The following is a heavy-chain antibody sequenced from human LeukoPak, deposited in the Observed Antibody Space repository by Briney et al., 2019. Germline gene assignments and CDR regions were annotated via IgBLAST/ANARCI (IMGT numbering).Heavy chain of an antibody. CDR1: GFTFSSYA. D-gene: IGHD2-2*01. CDR2: ISGSGGST. Sequence: GGSLRLSCAASGFTFSSYAMSWVRQAPGKGLEWVSAISGSGGSTYYADSVKGRFTISRDNSKNTLYLQMNSLRAEDTAAYYCAKDLQLLFYYYYMDVWGKGTTVTVSS. J-gene: IGHJ6*03. CDR3: AKDLQLLFYYYYMDV. V-gene: IGHV3-23*01.